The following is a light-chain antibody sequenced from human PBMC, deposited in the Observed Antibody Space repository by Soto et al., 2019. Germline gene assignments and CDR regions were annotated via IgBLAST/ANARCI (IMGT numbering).Light chain of an antibody. CDR2: GAS. Sequence: ETGLTQSPCTLSLSPGERATLSCWASQNFNSSHLAWYQQKPGQPPRLLIFGASSRATGIPDRFSGSGSGSDFTLTISRLEPEDFAVYFCQQYETSPTTFGQGTKVDIK. J-gene: IGKJ1*01. V-gene: IGKV3-20*01. CDR3: QQYETSPTT. CDR1: QNFNSSH.